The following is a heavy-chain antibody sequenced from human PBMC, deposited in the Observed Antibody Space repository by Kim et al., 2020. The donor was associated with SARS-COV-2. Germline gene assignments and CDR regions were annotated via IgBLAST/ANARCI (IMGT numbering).Heavy chain of an antibody. J-gene: IGHJ6*02. CDR2: IWYDGSNK. CDR3: AKDLGYSGYDSYYYYGMDI. V-gene: IGHV3-33*06. D-gene: IGHD5-12*01. Sequence: GGSLRLSCAASGFTFSSYGMHWVRQAPGKGLEWVAVIWYDGSNKYYADSVKGRFTISRDNSKNTLYLQMNSLRAEDTAVYYCAKDLGYSGYDSYYYYGMDIRGQGATVTVSS. CDR1: GFTFSSYG.